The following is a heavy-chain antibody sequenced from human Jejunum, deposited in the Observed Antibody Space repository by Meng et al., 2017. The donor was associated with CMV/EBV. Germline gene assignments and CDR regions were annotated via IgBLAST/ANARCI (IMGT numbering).Heavy chain of an antibody. CDR1: GFGFSNCA. CDR3: AKSRPGWYRYFDF. CDR2: MGGSGGDT. J-gene: IGHJ2*01. V-gene: IGHV3-23*01. Sequence: CAASGFGFSNCAMSWVRQAPGKGLEWVSVMGGSGGDTYYADSVKGRFTISRDNSRNTLYLQMNSLTAEDTAIYYCAKSRPGWYRYFDFWGRGTLVTVSS. D-gene: IGHD2-15*01.